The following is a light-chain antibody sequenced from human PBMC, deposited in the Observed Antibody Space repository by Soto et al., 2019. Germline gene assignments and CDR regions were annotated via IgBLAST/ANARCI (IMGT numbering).Light chain of an antibody. CDR1: QSVRRY. J-gene: IGKJ5*01. CDR3: QQRSNWPPIT. V-gene: IGKV3-11*01. Sequence: EIVLTQSPGTLSLSPGETLSLSCRSSQSVRRYLAWYQHKPGQAPRLLIYDASNRATGIPDRFSGSGSGTDFTLTITRLEPEDFAVYYCQQRSNWPPITFGQGTRLEI. CDR2: DAS.